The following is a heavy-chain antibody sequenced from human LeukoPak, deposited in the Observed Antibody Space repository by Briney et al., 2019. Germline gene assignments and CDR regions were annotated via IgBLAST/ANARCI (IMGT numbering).Heavy chain of an antibody. CDR3: ARDQQLVVDY. Sequence: GGSLRLSCAASGFTFSTYNMNWVRQAPGKGLEWVSSITSSSSYTFYADSVKGRFTISRDNAKSSLYLQMNSLRAEDTAVYYCARDQQLVVDYWGQGTLVTVSS. V-gene: IGHV3-21*01. D-gene: IGHD6-13*01. CDR2: ITSSSSYT. CDR1: GFTFSTYN. J-gene: IGHJ4*02.